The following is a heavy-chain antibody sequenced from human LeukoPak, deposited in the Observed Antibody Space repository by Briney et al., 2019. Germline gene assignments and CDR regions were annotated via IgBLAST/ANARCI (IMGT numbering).Heavy chain of an antibody. CDR3: AKDADSTILELFDY. CDR2: ISGSGGST. J-gene: IGHJ4*02. Sequence: PGGSLRLPCAASGFTFSSYAMSWVRQAPGKGLEWVSGISGSGGSTNYAYSVKGRFTISRDNSKNTLYLQMNSLRAEDTAVYYCAKDADSTILELFDYWGQGTLVTVSS. V-gene: IGHV3-23*01. D-gene: IGHD1-7*01. CDR1: GFTFSSYA.